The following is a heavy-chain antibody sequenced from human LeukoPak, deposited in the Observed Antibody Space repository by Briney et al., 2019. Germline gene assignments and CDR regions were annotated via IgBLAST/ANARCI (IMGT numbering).Heavy chain of an antibody. CDR2: ISSSSSTI. J-gene: IGHJ6*02. D-gene: IGHD3-22*01. CDR1: GFTVSSYS. Sequence: GGSLRLSCAASGFTVSSYSMNCVRQAPGKGLEWVSYISSSSSTIYYADSVKGRFTISRDNAKNSLYLQMNSLRDEDTAVYYCASDLVSSGYLTSGMDVWGQGTTVTVSS. CDR3: ASDLVSSGYLTSGMDV. V-gene: IGHV3-48*02.